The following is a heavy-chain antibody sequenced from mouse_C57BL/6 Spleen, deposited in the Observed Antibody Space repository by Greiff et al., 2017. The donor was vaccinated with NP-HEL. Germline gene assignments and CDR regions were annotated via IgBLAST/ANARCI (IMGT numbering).Heavy chain of an antibody. D-gene: IGHD1-1*01. CDR3: AIGNLYYYGERRYFDY. V-gene: IGHV1-74*01. Sequence: VQLQQPGAELVKPGASVKVSCKASGYTFTSYWMHWVKQRPGQGLEWIGRIHPSDSDTNYNQKFKGKATLTVDKSSSTADMQLSSLTSEDSAVYYCAIGNLYYYGERRYFDYWGQGTTLTVSS. CDR1: GYTFTSYW. CDR2: IHPSDSDT. J-gene: IGHJ2*01.